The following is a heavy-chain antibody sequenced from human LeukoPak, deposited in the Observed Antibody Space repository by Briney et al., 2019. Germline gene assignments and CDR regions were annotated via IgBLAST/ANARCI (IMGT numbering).Heavy chain of an antibody. CDR2: ISWNSGSI. J-gene: IGHJ4*02. V-gene: IGHV3-9*01. Sequence: GGSLRLSCAASGFTFDDYAMHWVRQVPGKGLEWVSGISWNSGSIGYADSVKGRFAISRDNAKNSLYLQMNSLRAEDTALYYCARNWANRYFDYWGQGTLVTVSS. D-gene: IGHD2-8*01. CDR3: ARNWANRYFDY. CDR1: GFTFDDYA.